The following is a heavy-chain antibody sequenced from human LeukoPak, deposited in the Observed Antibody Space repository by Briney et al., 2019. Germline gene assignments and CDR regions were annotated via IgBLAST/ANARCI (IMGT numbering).Heavy chain of an antibody. CDR2: IYENGGAT. V-gene: IGHV3-23*01. J-gene: IGHJ4*02. CDR1: GFTFRSHA. D-gene: IGHD2-21*01. CDR3: AKDFRIGYSAHFDY. Sequence: GGSLRLSCVGSGFTFRSHAMSWVRQAPEKGLEFVSGIYENGGATYYADSVKGRFSISRDNSKNTLYLQMDSLRGEDTAVYYCAKDFRIGYSAHFDYWGQGALVTVSS.